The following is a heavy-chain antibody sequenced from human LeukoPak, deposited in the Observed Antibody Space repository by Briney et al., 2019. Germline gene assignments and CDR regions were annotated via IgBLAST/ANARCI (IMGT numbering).Heavy chain of an antibody. Sequence: GGSLRLSCAASGFNFSSFGVNWVRQGPGKGLERVSGISFIISTWSADSVKGRFTISRGNSKNTVYLQMNSLRDDDTAVYYCAKGTSSLNYDAFDIWGQGTLVTVSS. J-gene: IGHJ3*02. V-gene: IGHV3-23*01. CDR3: AKGTSSLNYDAFDI. D-gene: IGHD6-19*01. CDR1: GFNFSSFG. CDR2: ISFIIST.